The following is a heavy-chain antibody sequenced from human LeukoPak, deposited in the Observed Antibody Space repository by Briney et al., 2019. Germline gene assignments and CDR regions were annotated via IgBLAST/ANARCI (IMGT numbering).Heavy chain of an antibody. D-gene: IGHD3-16*02. V-gene: IGHV1-8*01. CDR2: MNPNSGNT. CDR1: GYTFTSYD. Sequence: GASVKVSCKASGYTFTSYDINWVRQATGQGLEWMGWMNPNSGNTGYAQKFQGRVTMTRNTSISTAYMELSSLRSEDTAVYYCAKGDYVWGSYRSEYNWFDPWGLGTLVTVSS. J-gene: IGHJ5*02. CDR3: AKGDYVWGSYRSEYNWFDP.